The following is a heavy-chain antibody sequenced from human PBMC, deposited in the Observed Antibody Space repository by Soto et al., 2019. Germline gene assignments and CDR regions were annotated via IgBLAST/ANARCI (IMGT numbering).Heavy chain of an antibody. J-gene: IGHJ5*02. CDR3: ARGIATGQLDP. Sequence: SVKGSCKASGYTFTRYTMNWGRQAPGQRLEWMGWINPDNGNTKSSQKFQDRVIITRDTSASTAYMDLSSLRSEDTAVYYRARGIATGQLDPWGQGTLVTVSS. D-gene: IGHD2-15*01. CDR2: INPDNGNT. CDR1: GYTFTRYT. V-gene: IGHV1-3*01.